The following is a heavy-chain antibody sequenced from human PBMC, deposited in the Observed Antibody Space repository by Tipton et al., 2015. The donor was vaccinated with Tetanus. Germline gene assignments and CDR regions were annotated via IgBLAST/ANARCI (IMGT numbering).Heavy chain of an antibody. CDR1: GYSFTSYW. Sequence: QLVQSGADVKKPGESLKISCKGSGYSFTSYWIGWVRQMPGKGLEWMGSIYPGDSDTKYSPSFQGQVTISADKSINTAYLQWSSLKASDTVMYYCAASELVTRGGFRAFDIWGQGTMVTVSS. D-gene: IGHD2-21*02. V-gene: IGHV5-51*01. J-gene: IGHJ3*02. CDR3: AASELVTRGGFRAFDI. CDR2: IYPGDSDT.